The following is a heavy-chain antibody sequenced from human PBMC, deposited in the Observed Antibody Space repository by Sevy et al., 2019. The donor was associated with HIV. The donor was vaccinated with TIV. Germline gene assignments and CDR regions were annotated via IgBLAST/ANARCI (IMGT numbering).Heavy chain of an antibody. CDR1: GFTFSMYA. CDR2: ISYDGGNK. CDR3: ARVNSFDGDYVGGDY. V-gene: IGHV3-30-3*01. Sequence: GGYLRLSCAASGFTFSMYAIKWVRQAPGKGLEWVGLISYDGGNKYHADTVKGRFTISRDNSKNTLYLQMNSLGAEDTAVYYCARVNSFDGDYVGGDYWGQGTLVTVSS. D-gene: IGHD4-17*01. J-gene: IGHJ4*02.